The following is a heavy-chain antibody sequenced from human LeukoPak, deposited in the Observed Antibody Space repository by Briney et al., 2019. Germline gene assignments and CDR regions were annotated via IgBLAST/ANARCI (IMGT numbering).Heavy chain of an antibody. CDR3: TRYASGSYFDY. D-gene: IGHD1-26*01. CDR1: GGSIRSGGDY. V-gene: IGHV4-31*03. Sequence: SETLSLTCTVSGGSIRSGGDYWSWIRQHPGKGLEWIGYIHYSESTYYNPSLRSRVTISVDTSKNQFSLKLSSVTAADTAVYYCTRYASGSYFDYWGQGTLVTVSS. CDR2: IHYSEST. J-gene: IGHJ4*02.